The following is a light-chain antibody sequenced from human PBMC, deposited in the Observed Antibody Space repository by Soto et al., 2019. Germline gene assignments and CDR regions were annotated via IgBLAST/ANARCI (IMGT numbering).Light chain of an antibody. CDR2: AAS. V-gene: IGKV1-12*01. J-gene: IGKJ2*01. CDR1: QDISRW. CDR3: QQANIFPRT. Sequence: DIQVTQSPSSVSASVGDRVTITCRASQDISRWLAWYQQKPGKAPKLLIYAASSLQSGVPSRFSGSGSGTDFTLTISNLQPEDSATYYCQQANIFPRTFGQGTKLEIK.